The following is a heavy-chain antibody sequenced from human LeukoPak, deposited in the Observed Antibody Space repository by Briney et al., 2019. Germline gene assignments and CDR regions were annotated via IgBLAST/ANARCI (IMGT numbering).Heavy chain of an antibody. D-gene: IGHD1-26*01. J-gene: IGHJ4*02. Sequence: GGSLRLSCAASGFSFSNYGVHWVRQAPGKGLEWVTIMQYDGSVEFYADSVMGRFTISKDNSKNTLFLYMNSLRPEDTAMHYCVRWSGTYPLYYLDYWGQGTLVTVSS. V-gene: IGHV3-30*02. CDR3: VRWSGTYPLYYLDY. CDR2: MQYDGSVE. CDR1: GFSFSNYG.